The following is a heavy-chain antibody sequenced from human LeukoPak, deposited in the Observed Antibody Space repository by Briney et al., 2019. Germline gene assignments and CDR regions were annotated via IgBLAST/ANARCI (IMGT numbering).Heavy chain of an antibody. CDR3: ARGSTVVTLDY. J-gene: IGHJ4*02. CDR1: GGSISSSSYY. V-gene: IGHV4-61*01. D-gene: IGHD4-23*01. CDR2: IYYSGST. Sequence: SETLSLTCTVSGGSISSSSYYWSWIRQPPGKGLEWIGYIYYSGSTNYNPSLKSRVTISVDTSKNQFSLKLSSVTAADTAVYYCARGSTVVTLDYWGQGTLVTVSS.